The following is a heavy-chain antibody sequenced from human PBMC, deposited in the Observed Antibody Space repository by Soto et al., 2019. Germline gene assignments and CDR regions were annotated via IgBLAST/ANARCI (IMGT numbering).Heavy chain of an antibody. CDR3: ANDHCISTSCGY. Sequence: GGSLRLSCAASGFTSSNAWMNWDRQAPGKGLEWVGRIKSKIDGGTADYADSVKGRFTISRDNSKNTLYLQMNSLRAEDTAVYYCANDHCISTSCGYWGQGTLVTVSS. D-gene: IGHD2-2*01. J-gene: IGHJ4*02. CDR1: GFTSSNAW. CDR2: IKSKIDGGTA. V-gene: IGHV3-15*07.